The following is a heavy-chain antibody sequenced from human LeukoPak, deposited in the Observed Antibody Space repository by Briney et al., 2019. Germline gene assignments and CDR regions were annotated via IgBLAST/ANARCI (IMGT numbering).Heavy chain of an antibody. D-gene: IGHD3-10*01. V-gene: IGHV4-34*01. CDR1: GGSFSGYY. J-gene: IGHJ4*02. CDR3: AREVRGDKIDY. CDR2: INHSGST. Sequence: SETLSLTCAVYGGSFSGYYWSWIRQPPGKGLEWIGEINHSGSTNYNPSLKSRVTISVDTSKNQFSLKLSSVTAADTAVYYCAREVRGDKIDYWGQRTLVTVSS.